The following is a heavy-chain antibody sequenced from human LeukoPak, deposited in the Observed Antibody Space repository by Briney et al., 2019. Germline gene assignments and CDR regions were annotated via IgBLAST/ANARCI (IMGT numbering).Heavy chain of an antibody. CDR2: IVPIFGTA. CDR1: GGTFSSYA. J-gene: IGHJ4*02. Sequence: GSSVKVSCKASGGTFSSYAISWVRQAPGQGLEWMGGIVPIFGTANYAQKFQGRVTITTDESTSTAYMELSSLRSEDTAVYYCARGSRSSYYYDSSGYYSLDYWGQGTLVTVSS. CDR3: ARGSRSSYYYDSSGYYSLDY. D-gene: IGHD3-22*01. V-gene: IGHV1-69*05.